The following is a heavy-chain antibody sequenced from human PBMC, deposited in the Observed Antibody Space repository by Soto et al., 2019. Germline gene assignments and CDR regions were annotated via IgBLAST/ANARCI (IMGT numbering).Heavy chain of an antibody. CDR3: AKVGEGNLEGGAVAGAYYYYGMDV. V-gene: IGHV3-23*01. CDR1: GFTFSSYA. J-gene: IGHJ6*02. Sequence: GGSLRLSCAASGFTFSSYAMSWVRQAPGKGLEWVSAISGSGGSTYYPDSVKGRFTISRKNSKNTLYLQRNSLRAEDTAVYSYAKVGEGNLEGGAVAGAYYYYGMDVWGQGTTVTVSS. CDR2: ISGSGGST. D-gene: IGHD6-19*01.